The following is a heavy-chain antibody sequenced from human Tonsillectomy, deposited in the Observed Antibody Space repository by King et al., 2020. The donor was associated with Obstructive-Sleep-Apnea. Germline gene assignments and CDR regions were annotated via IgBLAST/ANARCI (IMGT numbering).Heavy chain of an antibody. CDR3: AREVGLYCSNTSCHATYYYGLDV. J-gene: IGHJ6*02. CDR1: GGSISSSGYY. V-gene: IGHV4-31*03. Sequence: VQLQESGPGLVKPSQTLSLTCTVSGGSISSSGYYWSWIRQHPGKGLEWIGYIYYSGSTYYNPSLKSRVIISVDTSKNQFSLELSSVTAADTAVYYCAREVGLYCSNTSCHATYYYGLDVWGQGTTVTVSS. CDR2: IYYSGST. D-gene: IGHD2-2*01.